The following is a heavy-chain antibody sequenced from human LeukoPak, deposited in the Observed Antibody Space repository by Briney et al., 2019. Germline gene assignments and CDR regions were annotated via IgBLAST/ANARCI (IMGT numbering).Heavy chain of an antibody. V-gene: IGHV4-39*01. CDR1: GGSISSSSYY. CDR2: IYYSGSA. Sequence: SETLSLTCTVSGGSISSSSYYWGWIRQPPGKGLEWIGSIYYSGSAYYNPSLKSRVTISVDTSKNQFSLKLSSVTAADTAVYYCARHNDFWSGYLSYWGQGTLVTVSS. CDR3: ARHNDFWSGYLSY. J-gene: IGHJ4*02. D-gene: IGHD3-3*01.